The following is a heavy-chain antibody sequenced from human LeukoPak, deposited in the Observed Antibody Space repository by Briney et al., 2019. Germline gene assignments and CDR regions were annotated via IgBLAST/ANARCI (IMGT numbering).Heavy chain of an antibody. J-gene: IGHJ4*02. Sequence: GGSLRLSCAASGFTFGNYGMHWVRQAPGKGLECVAVMWYDGSNKYYADSVKGRFTISRDNSKNTLYLQMNSLRAEDTAVYYCAKDLGIAAAAFDYWGQGTLVTVSS. CDR2: MWYDGSNK. V-gene: IGHV3-33*06. D-gene: IGHD6-13*01. CDR3: AKDLGIAAAAFDY. CDR1: GFTFGNYG.